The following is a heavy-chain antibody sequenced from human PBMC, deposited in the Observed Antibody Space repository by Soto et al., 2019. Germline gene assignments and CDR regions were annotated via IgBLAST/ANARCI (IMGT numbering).Heavy chain of an antibody. Sequence: GGSLRLSCAASGFTVSSNYMSWVRQAPGKGLEWVSVIYSGGSTNYADSVKGRFTISRDNSKNTVYLQMNSLRAEDTAVYYCARDPSTYYFDYWGQGTLVTVSS. J-gene: IGHJ4*02. V-gene: IGHV3-66*01. CDR2: IYSGGST. CDR1: GFTVSSNY. CDR3: ARDPSTYYFDY.